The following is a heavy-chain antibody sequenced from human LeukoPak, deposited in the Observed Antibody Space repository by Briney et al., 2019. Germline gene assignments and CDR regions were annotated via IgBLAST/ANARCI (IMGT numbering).Heavy chain of an antibody. CDR1: GFTFDDYA. CDR3: AKDKDSSGHFDY. Sequence: GGSLSLSCAASGFTFDDYAMHWVRQAPGKGLEWVSLISGDGGSTYYADSVKGRFTISRDNSKNSLYLQMNSLRTEDTALYYCAKDKDSSGHFDYWGQGTLVTVSS. J-gene: IGHJ4*02. D-gene: IGHD6-19*01. V-gene: IGHV3-43*02. CDR2: ISGDGGST.